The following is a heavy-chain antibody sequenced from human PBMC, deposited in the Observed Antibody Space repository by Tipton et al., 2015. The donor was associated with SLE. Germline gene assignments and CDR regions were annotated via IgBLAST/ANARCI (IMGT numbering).Heavy chain of an antibody. CDR2: VFYSGNT. D-gene: IGHD2-21*02. CDR1: GASMSGDY. V-gene: IGHV4-59*08. CDR3: ARHMSVTYANFDV. J-gene: IGHJ3*01. Sequence: TLSLTCTVSGASMSGDYWSWIRQPPGGGLEWIGYVFYSGNTRYNPSLQSRVSISIDTSKSRFSLSLTSVTAADTAIYYCARHMSVTYANFDVWGQGTVVTVSS.